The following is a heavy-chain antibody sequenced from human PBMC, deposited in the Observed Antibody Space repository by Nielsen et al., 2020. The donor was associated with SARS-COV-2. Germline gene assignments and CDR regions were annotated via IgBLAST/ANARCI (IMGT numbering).Heavy chain of an antibody. CDR1: RFGLTTYT. J-gene: IGHJ6*02. CDR3: VRDRGSGWSRGRNYNYFGMDV. D-gene: IGHD6-19*01. Sequence: GGSLRLSCEVSRFGLTTYTINWVRQAPGKGLEWVSCISSPSNYVHYADSVQGRFTISKDYLQINDLRAEETAVYYCVRDRGSGWSRGRNYNYFGMDVWGQGTTVTVSS. V-gene: IGHV3-21*01. CDR2: ISSPSNYV.